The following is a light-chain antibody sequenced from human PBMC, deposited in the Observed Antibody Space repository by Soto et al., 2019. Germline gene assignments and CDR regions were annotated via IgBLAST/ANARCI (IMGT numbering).Light chain of an antibody. CDR3: VQVLQTPRT. J-gene: IGKJ2*01. CDR2: WAS. CDR1: QSVLYSSNNKNY. V-gene: IGKV4-1*01. Sequence: DIVMTQSPDSLAVSLGERATINCKSSQSVLYSSNNKNYLAWYQQKPGQPPKLLIYWASTRESGVPDRFSGSGSGTDFTLKISRVEAEDVGVYYCVQVLQTPRTFGQGTKLDIK.